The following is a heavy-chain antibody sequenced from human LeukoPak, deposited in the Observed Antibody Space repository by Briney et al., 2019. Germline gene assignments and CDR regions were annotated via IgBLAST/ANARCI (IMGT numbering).Heavy chain of an antibody. CDR2: INPNSGDT. Sequence: ASVNVSFKTSEYTFTGHYSHWVRQPPAQGLDWMGWINPNSGDTNYAQKFQGRVTMTRDTSISTAYMELSRLRSDDTAVYYCARDRTRYYYYSYMDVWGKGTAVTISS. D-gene: IGHD1-14*01. CDR1: EYTFTGHY. J-gene: IGHJ6*03. V-gene: IGHV1-2*02. CDR3: ARDRTRYYYYSYMDV.